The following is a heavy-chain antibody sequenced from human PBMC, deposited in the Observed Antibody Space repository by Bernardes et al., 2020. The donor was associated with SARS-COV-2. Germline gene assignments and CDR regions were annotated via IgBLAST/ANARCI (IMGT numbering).Heavy chain of an antibody. Sequence: GRSLRLSCAASGFTFSAYSMNWVRQAPGKGLEWVSYISSDSSTIYYADSVKGRFTISRDNGKNSLYLQMNSLRADDTAVYYCARPDCSGGGCTYYYYGMDVWGQGTTVTVSS. CDR2: ISSDSSTI. J-gene: IGHJ6*02. CDR1: GFTFSAYS. D-gene: IGHD2-15*01. V-gene: IGHV3-48*01. CDR3: ARPDCSGGGCTYYYYGMDV.